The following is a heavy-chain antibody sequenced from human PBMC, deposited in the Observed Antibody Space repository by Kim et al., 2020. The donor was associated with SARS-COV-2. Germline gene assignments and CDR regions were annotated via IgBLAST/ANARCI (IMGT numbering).Heavy chain of an antibody. V-gene: IGHV3-23*01. CDR3: ANLLEVACVIDY. Sequence: FYADSVKGRFIISRDNSKTTVSLQMSSLRVDDTAVYDCANLLEVACVIDYWGRGTLVTVSS. D-gene: IGHD2-15*01. J-gene: IGHJ4*02.